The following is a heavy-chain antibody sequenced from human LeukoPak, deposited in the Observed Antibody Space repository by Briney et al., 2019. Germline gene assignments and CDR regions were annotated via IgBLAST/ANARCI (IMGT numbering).Heavy chain of an antibody. D-gene: IGHD3-10*01. J-gene: IGHJ3*01. CDR1: XFSXSSXG. Sequence: RLXCAASXFSXSSXGMNWVXQXPXXGXXXVSSLNSDGRITNYADSVNGRFTISRDNTKNTLYLQMNSLRLEDTAVYYCVRDGLLWFGGATWGQGTTVTVSS. V-gene: IGHV3-74*01. CDR3: VRDGLLWFGGAT. CDR2: LNSDGRIT.